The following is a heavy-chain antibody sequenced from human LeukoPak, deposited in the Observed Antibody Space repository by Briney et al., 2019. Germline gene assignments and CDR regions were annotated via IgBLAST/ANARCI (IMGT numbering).Heavy chain of an antibody. J-gene: IGHJ3*02. CDR3: ARDPGYYYDSRGFGI. V-gene: IGHV4-59*01. Sequence: SETLSLTCTVSGGSISSYYWSWVRQPPGKGLEWIGHIHDRGNTNYNPSLKRRVAMSVDTSKNHFSLKLTSVTAADTAVYYCARDPGYYYDSRGFGIWGQGTTVTVSS. CDR1: GGSISSYY. CDR2: IHDRGNT. D-gene: IGHD3-22*01.